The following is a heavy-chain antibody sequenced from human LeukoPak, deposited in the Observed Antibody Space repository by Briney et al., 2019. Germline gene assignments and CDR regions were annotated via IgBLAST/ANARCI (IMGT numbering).Heavy chain of an antibody. J-gene: IGHJ4*02. CDR1: GGAFSSYA. V-gene: IGHV1-2*02. CDR3: ARDLFNFDY. Sequence: ASVKVSCKASGGAFSSYAINWVRQATGQGLEWMGWINPNSGGTNYAQKFQGRVTMTRDTSISTAYMELSRLRSDDTAVYYCARDLFNFDYWGQGTLVTVSS. CDR2: INPNSGGT.